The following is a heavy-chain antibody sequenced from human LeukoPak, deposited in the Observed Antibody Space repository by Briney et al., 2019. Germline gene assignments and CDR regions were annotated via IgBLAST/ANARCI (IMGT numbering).Heavy chain of an antibody. CDR1: GYTLTELS. CDR3: ATAGDFWSARGGMDV. D-gene: IGHD3-3*01. J-gene: IGHJ6*02. Sequence: ASVKVSCKVSGYTLTELSIHWVRQAPGKGLEWMGGFDAEDGETIYAQKFQGRVTMTEDTSTDTAYMELSSLRSEDTAVYYCATAGDFWSARGGMDVWGQGTTVTVSS. V-gene: IGHV1-24*01. CDR2: FDAEDGET.